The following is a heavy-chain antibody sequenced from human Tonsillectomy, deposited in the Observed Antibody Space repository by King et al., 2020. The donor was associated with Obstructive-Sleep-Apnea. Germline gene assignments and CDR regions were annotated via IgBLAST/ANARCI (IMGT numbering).Heavy chain of an antibody. D-gene: IGHD1-26*01. V-gene: IGHV4-30-2*01. CDR2: IYHSGST. Sequence: LQLQESGSGLVKPSQTLSLTCAVSGGSISRGGYSWSWIRQPPGKGLEWIGYIYHSGSTYYNPSLKSRVTISVDRSKNQFSLKLSSVTAADTAVYYCAREVSDSGEGYFDYWGQGTLVTVSS. J-gene: IGHJ4*02. CDR3: AREVSDSGEGYFDY. CDR1: GGSISRGGYS.